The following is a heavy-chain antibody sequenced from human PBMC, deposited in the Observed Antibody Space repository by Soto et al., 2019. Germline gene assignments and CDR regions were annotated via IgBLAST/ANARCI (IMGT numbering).Heavy chain of an antibody. CDR1: GFTFSSYS. D-gene: IGHD6-13*01. CDR2: ISTSSIYI. Sequence: EVQLVESGGGLVKPGGSLRLSCAASGFTFSSYSMNWVRQAPGKGLEWVSSISTSSIYIYYADSVKGRFTISRDNAKNSLYLQMNSLRAEDTAVYYCANHEAADTFSDYYGINVWGQGTTVTVSS. J-gene: IGHJ6*02. V-gene: IGHV3-21*01. CDR3: ANHEAADTFSDYYGINV.